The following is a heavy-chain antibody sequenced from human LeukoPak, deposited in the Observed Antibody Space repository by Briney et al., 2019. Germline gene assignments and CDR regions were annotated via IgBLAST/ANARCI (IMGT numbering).Heavy chain of an antibody. CDR3: AKDLGSGLLWFGELSHAFDY. CDR1: GFTFSSYA. Sequence: GSLRLSCAASGFTFSSYAMSWVRQAPGKGLEWVSAISGSGGSTYYADSVKGRFTISRDNSKNTLYLQMSSLRAEDTAVYYCAKDLGSGLLWFGELSHAFDYWGQGTLVTVSS. V-gene: IGHV3-23*01. J-gene: IGHJ4*02. D-gene: IGHD3-10*01. CDR2: ISGSGGST.